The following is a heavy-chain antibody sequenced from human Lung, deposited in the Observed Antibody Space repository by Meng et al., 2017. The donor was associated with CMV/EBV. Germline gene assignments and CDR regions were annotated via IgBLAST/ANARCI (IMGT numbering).Heavy chain of an antibody. CDR3: ARAVDYYYYYGMDV. J-gene: IGHJ6*02. Sequence: SVKVSXKASGGTFSSYAISWVRQAPGQGLEWMGGIIPIFGTANYAQKFQGRVTITTDESTSTAYMELSSLRSEDTAVYYCARAVDYYYYYGMDVWGQGARVTVSS. CDR2: IIPIFGTA. CDR1: GGTFSSYA. V-gene: IGHV1-69*05.